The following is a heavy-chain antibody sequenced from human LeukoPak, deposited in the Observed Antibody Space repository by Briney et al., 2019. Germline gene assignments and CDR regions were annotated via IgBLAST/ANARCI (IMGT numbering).Heavy chain of an antibody. CDR3: ARAPATNGDYSADY. J-gene: IGHJ4*02. V-gene: IGHV4-30-2*01. D-gene: IGHD4-17*01. Sequence: SETLSLTCAVSGGSISSGGYSWSWIRQPPGKGLEWIGYIYYSGSTYYNPSLKSRVTISVDRSKNQFSLKLSSVTAADTAVYYCARAPATNGDYSADYWGQGTLVTVSS. CDR1: GGSISSGGYS. CDR2: IYYSGST.